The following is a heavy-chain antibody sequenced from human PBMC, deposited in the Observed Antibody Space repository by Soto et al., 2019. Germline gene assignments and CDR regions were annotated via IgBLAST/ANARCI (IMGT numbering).Heavy chain of an antibody. CDR3: ARETYYDSSGYLPDYYYYGMYV. J-gene: IGHJ6*02. Sequence: QVQLVESGGGVVQPGRSLRLSCAASGFTFSSYAMHWVRQTPGKGLEWVAVISYDGSNKYYADSVKGRFTISRDNSKNTLYLQMNSLRAEDTAVYYSARETYYDSSGYLPDYYYYGMYVWGQGTTVTVSS. D-gene: IGHD3-22*01. V-gene: IGHV3-30-3*01. CDR1: GFTFSSYA. CDR2: ISYDGSNK.